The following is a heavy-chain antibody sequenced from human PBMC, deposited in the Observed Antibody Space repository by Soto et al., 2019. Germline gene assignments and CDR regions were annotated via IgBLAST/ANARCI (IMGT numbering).Heavy chain of an antibody. CDR2: ISGSGGST. V-gene: IGHV3-23*01. D-gene: IGHD6-13*01. CDR3: AKEQGSSWYEIDY. Sequence: EVRLLESGGGLVQPGGSLRLSCAASGFTFSNYAVTWVRQAPGKGLEWVSTISGSGGSTYYADSGRGRFTISRDNSKNTLYLQMNSLRAEDTAVYYCAKEQGSSWYEIDYWGQGTLVTVSS. CDR1: GFTFSNYA. J-gene: IGHJ4*02.